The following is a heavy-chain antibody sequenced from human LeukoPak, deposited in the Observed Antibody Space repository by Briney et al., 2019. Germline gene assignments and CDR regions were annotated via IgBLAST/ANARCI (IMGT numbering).Heavy chain of an antibody. V-gene: IGHV3-21*04. CDR3: AKAPSLAGTEVFDY. J-gene: IGHJ4*02. CDR2: IDSSGAYI. Sequence: GGSLRLSCGVSGFSFGDYSMNWVRQTPEKGLEWLSSIDSSGAYIYYADSVKGRFTISRDNSKNTLYLQMNSLRAEDTAVYYCAKAPSLAGTEVFDYWGQGTLVTVSS. CDR1: GFSFGDYS. D-gene: IGHD6-13*01.